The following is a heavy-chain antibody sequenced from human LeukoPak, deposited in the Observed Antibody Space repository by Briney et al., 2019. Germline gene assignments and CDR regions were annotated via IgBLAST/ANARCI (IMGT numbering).Heavy chain of an antibody. CDR1: GFTFSSDA. D-gene: IGHD2-8*01. CDR3: AKDSVLMVYAIAGSFDY. Sequence: PGGSLRLSCAASGFTFSSDAMSWVSQAPGKGVEWVSDISGSGGSTYYADSEKARFTISRTNSKNTLYLQMNSLRAEATAVYYCAKDSVLMVYAIAGSFDYWGQGTLVTVSS. J-gene: IGHJ4*02. V-gene: IGHV3-23*01. CDR2: ISGSGGST.